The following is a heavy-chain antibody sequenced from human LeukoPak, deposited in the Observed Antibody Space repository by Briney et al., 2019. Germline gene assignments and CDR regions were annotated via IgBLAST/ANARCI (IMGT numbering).Heavy chain of an antibody. CDR1: GGSISSSSYY. J-gene: IGHJ4*02. D-gene: IGHD3-22*01. CDR2: IYYSGST. Sequence: SETLSLTCTVPGGSISSSSYYWGWIRQPPGKGLEWIGSIYYSGSTYYNPSLKSRVTISVDTSKNQFSLKLSSVTAADTAVYYCARASGYYPPGPTPDYWGQGTLVTVSS. V-gene: IGHV4-39*07. CDR3: ARASGYYPPGPTPDY.